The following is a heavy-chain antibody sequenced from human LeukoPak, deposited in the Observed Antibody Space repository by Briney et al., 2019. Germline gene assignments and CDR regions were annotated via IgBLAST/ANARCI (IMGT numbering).Heavy chain of an antibody. CDR3: AKDGSWSCTD. CDR1: VFTVSSYA. V-gene: IGHV3-30*02. Sequence: GGSLRLSCAASVFTVSSYAMHWGRQGPGKGLEWVAYIAHHGSNKYYADSVKGRFTISRANSKRTLYLQMNNLRRDDTAVYYCAKDGSWSCTDWGQGALVTVSS. J-gene: IGHJ4*02. CDR2: IAHHGSNK. D-gene: IGHD2-8*02.